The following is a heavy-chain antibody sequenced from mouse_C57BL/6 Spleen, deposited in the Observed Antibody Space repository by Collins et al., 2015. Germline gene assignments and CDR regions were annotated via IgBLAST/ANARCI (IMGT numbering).Heavy chain of an antibody. J-gene: IGHJ2*01. V-gene: IGHV5-6*01. Sequence: EVQLVESGGDLVKPEGSLRLSCAASGFIFSRYDMSWVRQTPDKRLEWVATISGGGSYISYPDSVKGRFTISRDNAKSTLYLQTYSLKSEDTGIYYCARQGDYLLDYWGQGTTLTVSS. CDR3: ARQGDYLLDY. CDR1: GFIFSRYD. D-gene: IGHD2-4*01. CDR2: ISGGGSYI.